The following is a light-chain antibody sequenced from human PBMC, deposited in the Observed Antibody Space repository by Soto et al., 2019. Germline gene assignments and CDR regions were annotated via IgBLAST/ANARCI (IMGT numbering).Light chain of an antibody. Sequence: DIPMTQSPSSLSAPVGDRVAITCRASLGISNFLAWYQQKPGKVPKLLIYAASTLQSGVPSRFSGSGSGTDFTLTISSLQPEDAATYYCQKYNSAPWTFGQGTKVELK. CDR3: QKYNSAPWT. CDR1: LGISNF. V-gene: IGKV1-27*01. CDR2: AAS. J-gene: IGKJ1*01.